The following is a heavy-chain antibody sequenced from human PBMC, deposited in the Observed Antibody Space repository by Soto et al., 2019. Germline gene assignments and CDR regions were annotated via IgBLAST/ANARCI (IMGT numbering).Heavy chain of an antibody. CDR2: IYYSGST. CDR3: ARDSGEGLWFGDNPLGY. CDR1: GGSISRGGYY. V-gene: IGHV4-61*08. Sequence: SETLSLTCTVSGGSISRGGYYWSRIRQHPGKGLEWIGYIYYSGSTNYNPSLKSRVTISVDTSKNQFSLKLSPVTAADTAVYYCARDSGEGLWFGDNPLGYWGQGTLVTVSS. D-gene: IGHD3-10*01. J-gene: IGHJ4*02.